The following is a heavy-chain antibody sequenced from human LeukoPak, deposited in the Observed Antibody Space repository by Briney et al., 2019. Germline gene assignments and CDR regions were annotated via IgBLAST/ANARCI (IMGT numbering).Heavy chain of an antibody. J-gene: IGHJ5*02. CDR2: VYDSGST. V-gene: IGHV4-59*08. D-gene: IGHD1-26*01. CDR1: GGSISSYY. CDR3: ARRGGRGSSYWFDP. Sequence: SETLSLTCTVSGGSISSYYWTWIRQPPGKGLEWIGYVYDSGSTKYNPSLKSRVTIPVDTSKNQFSLKLSSVTAADTAVYYCARRGGRGSSYWFDPWGQGTLVTVSS.